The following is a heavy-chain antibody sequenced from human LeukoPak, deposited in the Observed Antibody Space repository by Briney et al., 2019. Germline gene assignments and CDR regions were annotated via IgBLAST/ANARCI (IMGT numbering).Heavy chain of an antibody. CDR3: ASTMGSSGYYFGAFDI. Sequence: PSETLSLTCTVSSGSISSYSWSWIRQPPGKGLEWIGYIYYSGSTNYNPSLKSRVTISVDTSKNQFSLKLSSVTAADTAVYYCASTMGSSGYYFGAFDIWGQGTMVTVSS. CDR1: SGSISSYS. V-gene: IGHV4-59*08. D-gene: IGHD3-22*01. J-gene: IGHJ3*02. CDR2: IYYSGST.